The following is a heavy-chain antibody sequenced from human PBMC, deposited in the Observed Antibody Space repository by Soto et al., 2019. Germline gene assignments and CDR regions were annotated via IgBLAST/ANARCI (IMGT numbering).Heavy chain of an antibody. CDR1: GGTFSSYG. Sequence: QVQLVQSGAEVKKPGSSVKVSCKASGGTFSSYGISWVRQAPGQGLEWMGGIIPIFGTATYAQKFQGRVTITADESTSTAYMELSSLRSEDTAVYNCARPMVGNYYYGMDVWGQGTTVTVSS. J-gene: IGHJ6*02. CDR3: ARPMVGNYYYGMDV. CDR2: IIPIFGTA. V-gene: IGHV1-69*12. D-gene: IGHD3-10*01.